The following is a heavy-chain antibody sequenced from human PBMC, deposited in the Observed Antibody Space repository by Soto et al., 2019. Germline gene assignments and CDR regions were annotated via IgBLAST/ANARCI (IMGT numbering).Heavy chain of an antibody. J-gene: IGHJ4*02. CDR2: IIPIFGTA. CDR1: GGTFSSYA. D-gene: IGHD3-22*01. V-gene: IGHV1-69*13. Sequence: SVKVSCKASGGTFSSYAISWVLQAPGQGREWMGWIIPIFGTANYAQKFQGRVTITADESTSTAYMELSSLRSEDTAVYYCAREEHYYDSSGPPFDYWGQGTLVTVSS. CDR3: AREEHYYDSSGPPFDY.